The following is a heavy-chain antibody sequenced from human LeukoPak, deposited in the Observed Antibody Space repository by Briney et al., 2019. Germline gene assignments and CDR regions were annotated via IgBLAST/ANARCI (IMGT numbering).Heavy chain of an antibody. CDR1: GYTFTDYY. CDR2: VNPNSGGT. D-gene: IGHD6-6*01. CDR3: ARARWQLVPYFDS. V-gene: IGHV1-2*02. Sequence: ASVKVSCKASGYTFTDYYMHWVRQAPGQGLEWMGWVNPNSGGTNFAQKFQGRVAMTRDTSISTAYLELGSLRSDDTAVYFCARARWQLVPYFDSWGQGTLVTVSS. J-gene: IGHJ4*02.